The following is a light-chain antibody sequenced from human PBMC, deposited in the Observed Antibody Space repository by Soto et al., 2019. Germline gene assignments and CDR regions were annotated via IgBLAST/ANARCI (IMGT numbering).Light chain of an antibody. CDR1: QSVSSSY. J-gene: IGKJ1*01. Sequence: EIVLTQSPGTLSLSPGERATLSSRASQSVSSSYLAWYQQTPGQAPRLLIYGASSRATGIPDRFSGSGSGTDFTLTISRLEPEDFAVYYCQQYGSSSPWTFGQGTKVEIK. V-gene: IGKV3-20*01. CDR3: QQYGSSSPWT. CDR2: GAS.